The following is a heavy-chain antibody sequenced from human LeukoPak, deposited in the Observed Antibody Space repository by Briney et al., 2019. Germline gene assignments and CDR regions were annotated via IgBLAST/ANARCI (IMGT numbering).Heavy chain of an antibody. CDR1: GFTFSSYA. CDR3: AKVAREDTAMVGSYYYGMDV. J-gene: IGHJ6*04. V-gene: IGHV3-23*01. CDR2: ISGSGGST. Sequence: GGSLRLSCAASGFTFSSYAMSWVRLAPGKGLEWVSAISGSGGSTYYADSVKGRFTISRDNSKNTLYLQMNSLRAEDTAVYYCAKVAREDTAMVGSYYYGMDVWGEETTVTVSS. D-gene: IGHD5-18*01.